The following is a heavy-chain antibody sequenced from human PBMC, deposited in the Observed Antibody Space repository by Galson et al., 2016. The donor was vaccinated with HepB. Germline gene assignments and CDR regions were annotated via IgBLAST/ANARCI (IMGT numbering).Heavy chain of an antibody. CDR2: ISYGGTHE. J-gene: IGHJ5*02. CDR3: ARDSFTIFGVTPNWFDP. V-gene: IGHV3-30*03. D-gene: IGHD3-3*01. CDR1: GFIFSPYG. Sequence: SLRLSCAASGFIFSPYGMHWVRQAPGKGLEWVAFISYGGTHEFYADSVKGRFTISRDNSKNTLYLQMNSLRAEDTAVYYCARDSFTIFGVTPNWFDPWGQGTLVTVSS.